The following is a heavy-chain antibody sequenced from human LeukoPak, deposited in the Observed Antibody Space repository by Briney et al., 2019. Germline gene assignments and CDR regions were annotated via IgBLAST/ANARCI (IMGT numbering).Heavy chain of an antibody. CDR1: GGSISSGGYY. V-gene: IGHV4-61*02. J-gene: IGHJ6*03. CDR3: ASNMEGGLHDRTGYYYMDV. D-gene: IGHD2/OR15-2a*01. Sequence: PSETLSLTCTVSGGSISSGGYYWSWIRQPAGKGLEWIGRIYTSGSTNYNPSLKSRVTMSVDTSKNQFSLKLSSVTAADTAVYYCASNMEGGLHDRTGYYYMDVWGKGTTVTVSS. CDR2: IYTSGST.